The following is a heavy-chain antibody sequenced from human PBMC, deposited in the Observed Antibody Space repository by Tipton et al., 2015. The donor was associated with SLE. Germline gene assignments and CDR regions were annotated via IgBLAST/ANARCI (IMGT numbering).Heavy chain of an antibody. Sequence: TLSLTCTVSGGSISSGGYYWSWIRQHPGKGLEWIGYIYYSGSTYYNPSLKSRVTISVDTSKNQFSLKLSSVTAADTAVYYCARGARAYSSSWFGFDYWGQGTLVTVSS. CDR2: IYYSGST. CDR1: GGSISSGGYY. D-gene: IGHD6-13*01. V-gene: IGHV4-31*03. CDR3: ARGARAYSSSWFGFDY. J-gene: IGHJ4*02.